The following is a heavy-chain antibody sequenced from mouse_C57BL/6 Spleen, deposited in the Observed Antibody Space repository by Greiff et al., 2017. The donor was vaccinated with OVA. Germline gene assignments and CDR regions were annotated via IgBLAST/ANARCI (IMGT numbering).Heavy chain of an antibody. D-gene: IGHD1-1*01. V-gene: IGHV3-6*01. J-gene: IGHJ3*01. CDR1: GYSFTSCYY. CDR2: ISYDGSN. Sequence: ESGPGLVKPSQSLSLSCSVTGYSFTSCYYWYLIRHFPGNILEWMGYISYDGSNNYNPSLKNRISITRDTSKNQFFLKLNSVTTEDTATYYCAREGHYYGSSSWFADWGQGTLVTVSA. CDR3: AREGHYYGSSSWFAD.